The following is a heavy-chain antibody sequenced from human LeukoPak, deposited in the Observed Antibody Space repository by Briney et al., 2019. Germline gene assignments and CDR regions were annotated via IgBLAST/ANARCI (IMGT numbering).Heavy chain of an antibody. CDR2: IIPIFGTA. J-gene: IGHJ3*02. V-gene: IGHV1-69*01. CDR3: ARDLSDAFDI. Sequence: SVKVSYKASGGTFSSYAISWVRQAPGQGLDWMGGIIPIFGTANYAQKFQGRVTITADESTSTAYMELSSLRSEDTAVYYCARDLSDAFDIWGQGTMVTVSS. CDR1: GGTFSSYA.